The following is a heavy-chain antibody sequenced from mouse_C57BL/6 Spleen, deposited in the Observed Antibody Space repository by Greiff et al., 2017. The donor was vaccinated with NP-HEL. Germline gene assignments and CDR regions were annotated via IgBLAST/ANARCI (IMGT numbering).Heavy chain of an antibody. V-gene: IGHV7-3*01. Sequence: EVQLVESGGGLVQPGGSLSLSCAASGFTFTDYYMSWVRQPPGKALEWLGFIRNKANGYTTEYSASVKGRFTISRDNSQSILYLQMNALRAEDSATYYCARYDDSSGYFYAMDYWGQGTSVTVSS. J-gene: IGHJ4*01. CDR1: GFTFTDYY. D-gene: IGHD3-2*02. CDR3: ARYDDSSGYFYAMDY. CDR2: IRNKANGYTT.